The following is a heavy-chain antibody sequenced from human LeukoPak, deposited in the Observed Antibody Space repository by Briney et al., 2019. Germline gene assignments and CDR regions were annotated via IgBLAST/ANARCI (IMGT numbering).Heavy chain of an antibody. V-gene: IGHV4-59*01. D-gene: IGHD4-17*01. Sequence: SETLSRTCTVSGGSISSYYWSWIRQPPGKGLEWIGYIYYSGSTNYNPSLKSRVTISVDTSKNQFSLKLSSVTAADTAVYYCARVPGELAYWGQGTLVTVSS. CDR2: IYYSGST. CDR1: GGSISSYY. CDR3: ARVPGELAY. J-gene: IGHJ4*02.